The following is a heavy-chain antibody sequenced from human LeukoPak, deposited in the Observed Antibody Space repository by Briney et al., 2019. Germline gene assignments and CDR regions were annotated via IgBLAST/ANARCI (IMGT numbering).Heavy chain of an antibody. CDR2: IKEDGSEK. CDR3: AREHDYGDYVDY. J-gene: IGHJ4*02. V-gene: IGHV3-7*01. CDR1: GFIFSSYW. D-gene: IGHD4-17*01. Sequence: GGSLRLSCAASGFIFSSYWMSWVRQAPGKGLEWVAYIKEDGSEKKYVDSVKGRFTISRDNAKNSVYLQMNSLRAEDTAVYYCAREHDYGDYVDYWGQGTLVTVSS.